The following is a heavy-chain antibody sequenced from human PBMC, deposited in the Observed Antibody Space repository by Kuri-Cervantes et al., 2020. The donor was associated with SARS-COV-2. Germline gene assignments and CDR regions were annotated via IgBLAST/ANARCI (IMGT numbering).Heavy chain of an antibody. CDR1: GGSLSGHY. J-gene: IGHJ3*02. CDR2: IFYSGST. V-gene: IGHV4-59*11. D-gene: IGHD3-3*01. CDR3: ARVTTIFRDAFDI. Sequence: SETLSLTCTVSGGSLSGHYWSWVRQPPGKGLEWIGNIFYSGSTNYNPSLKSRVTMSVDTSKNQFSLKLSSVTAADTAVYYCARVTTIFRDAFDIWGQGTMVTVSS.